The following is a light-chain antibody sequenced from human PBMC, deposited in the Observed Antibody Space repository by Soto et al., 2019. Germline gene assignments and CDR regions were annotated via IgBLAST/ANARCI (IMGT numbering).Light chain of an antibody. CDR1: LSVGSY. CDR3: KQYGNSRVT. CDR2: SAS. V-gene: IGKV3-20*01. Sequence: IVLTQSPGTLSLSPGERATLSCRARLSVGSYLAWYQQKPGQAPRLHIYSASRRATGVADRFSGSGSGTDFTLTISRLEPEHFAVYYFKQYGNSRVTFGPGTKVDIK. J-gene: IGKJ3*01.